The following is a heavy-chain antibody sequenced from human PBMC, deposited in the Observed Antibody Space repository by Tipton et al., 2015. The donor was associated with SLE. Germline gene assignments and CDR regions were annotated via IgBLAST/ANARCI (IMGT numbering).Heavy chain of an antibody. CDR1: GGSLTGHY. J-gene: IGHJ1*01. CDR3: ARSAEYFQD. CDR2: INHSGST. Sequence: TLSLTCAVSGGSLTGHYWSWIRQPPGKGLEWIGEINHSGSTNYNPSLKSRVTISVDTSKNQISLKLNSVIAADTAVYYCARSAEYFQDWGQGTLVTVSS. V-gene: IGHV4-34*01.